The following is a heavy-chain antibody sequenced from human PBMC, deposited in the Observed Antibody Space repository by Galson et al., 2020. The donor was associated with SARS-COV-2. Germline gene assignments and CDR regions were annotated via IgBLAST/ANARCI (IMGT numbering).Heavy chain of an antibody. Sequence: GGSLRLSCAASGFTFSSYAMHWVRQAPGKGLEWVAVISYDGSNKYYADSVKGRFTISRDNSKNTRYLQMNSLRAEDTAVFYCAREGIYPDAIHDYLDYWGEGTLVTVSS. CDR1: GFTFSSYA. D-gene: IGHD3-10*01. J-gene: IGHJ4*02. V-gene: IGHV3-30*01. CDR3: AREGIYPDAIHDYLDY. CDR2: ISYDGSNK.